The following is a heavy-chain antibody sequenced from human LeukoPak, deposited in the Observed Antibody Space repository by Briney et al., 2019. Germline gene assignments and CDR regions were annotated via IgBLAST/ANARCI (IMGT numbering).Heavy chain of an antibody. J-gene: IGHJ4*02. D-gene: IGHD4-17*01. CDR2: ISSGGAT. V-gene: IGHV3-53*04. CDR3: ARDRSYGDFAWGY. CDR1: GFTVISNF. Sequence: PGGSLRLSCASSGFTVISNFMTWVRQAPGKGLEWVSVISSGGATYYADSVKGRFTISRHISKNTVYLQMNSLRAEDTAVYYCARDRSYGDFAWGYWGQGTLVTVSS.